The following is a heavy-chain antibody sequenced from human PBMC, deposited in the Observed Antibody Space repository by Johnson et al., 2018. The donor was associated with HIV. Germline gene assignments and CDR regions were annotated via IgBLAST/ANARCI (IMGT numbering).Heavy chain of an antibody. J-gene: IGHJ3*02. V-gene: IGHV3-66*01. D-gene: IGHD1-1*01. CDR2: IYSGGST. CDR1: GFTFSSYD. Sequence: VQLVESGGGLVQPGGSLRLSCAASGFTFSSYDMHWVRQAPGKGLEWVSVIYSGGSTYYADSVKGRFTISRDNSKNTLYLQMNSLRAEDTAVYYCARKKATVFSTTSTNYAFDIWGQGTMVTVSS. CDR3: ARKKATVFSTTSTNYAFDI.